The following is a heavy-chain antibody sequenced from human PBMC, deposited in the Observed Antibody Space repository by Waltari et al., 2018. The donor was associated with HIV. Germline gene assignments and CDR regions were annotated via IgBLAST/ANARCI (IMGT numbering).Heavy chain of an antibody. Sequence: EVHLLESGGGLVQPGGSRRLSCAASGFAYLSSAITWVRQSPERGLEWVAAVSGSGAKSFYADSVKGRFTIYRDNSKNTVFMQMNSLRAADTAIYYCAKAYYENTAYYYDFWGRGTRVTVSS. V-gene: IGHV3-23*01. CDR3: AKAYYENTAYYYDF. CDR2: VSGSGAKS. D-gene: IGHD3-22*01. J-gene: IGHJ4*02. CDR1: GFAYLSSA.